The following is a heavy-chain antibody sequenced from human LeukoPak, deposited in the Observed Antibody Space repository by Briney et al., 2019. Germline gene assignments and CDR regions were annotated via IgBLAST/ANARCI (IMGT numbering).Heavy chain of an antibody. CDR3: AKEAGGYLYYYMDV. CDR1: GFTFSRYG. V-gene: IGHV3-30*02. J-gene: IGHJ6*03. Sequence: PGGSLRLSCAASGFTFSRYGMHWVRQAPGKGLEWVAFIRYDGRNKYYADSVKGRFTISRDNSKNTLFLQMNSLRAEDTAVYYCAKEAGGYLYYYMDVWGKGTTVTVSS. CDR2: IRYDGRNK. D-gene: IGHD2-8*02.